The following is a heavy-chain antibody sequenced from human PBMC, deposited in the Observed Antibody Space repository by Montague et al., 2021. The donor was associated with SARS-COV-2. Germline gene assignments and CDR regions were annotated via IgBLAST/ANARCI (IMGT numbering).Heavy chain of an antibody. CDR1: GGSISSGSYY. D-gene: IGHD3-9*01. CDR2: IYTSGST. Sequence: TLSLTCTVSGGSISSGSYYWSWIRQPAGKGLEWIGRIYTSGSTNYNPSLKSRVTISVDKSKNQFTLKLSTVTAADTAAYYCAREGVRYFDWTSPFDYWGQGTLVTVSS. V-gene: IGHV4-61*02. J-gene: IGHJ4*02. CDR3: AREGVRYFDWTSPFDY.